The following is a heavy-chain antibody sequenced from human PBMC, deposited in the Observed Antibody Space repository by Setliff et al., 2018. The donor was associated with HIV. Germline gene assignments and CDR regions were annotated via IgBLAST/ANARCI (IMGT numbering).Heavy chain of an antibody. CDR3: ATQTGFYNSHWYDY. D-gene: IGHD6-13*01. J-gene: IGHJ4*02. CDR1: GFTFSDYY. CDR2: IKQDGSDM. V-gene: IGHV3-7*01. Sequence: PGGSLRLSCAASGFTFSDYYMSWLRRAPGRGLEWVANIKQDGSDMHYIESVKGRFTIFRDNAKNSVFLQMNSLRAEDTGVYYCATQTGFYNSHWYDYWGQGTMVTV.